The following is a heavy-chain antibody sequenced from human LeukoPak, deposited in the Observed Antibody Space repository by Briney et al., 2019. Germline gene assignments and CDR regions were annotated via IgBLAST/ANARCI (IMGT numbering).Heavy chain of an antibody. CDR1: GFTFSSYG. V-gene: IGHV3-30*02. J-gene: IGHJ4*02. CDR3: ARDPTTSVSSTPLVDY. Sequence: GGSLRLSCAASGFTFSSYGMHWVRQAPGKGLEWVTFIRSDGSNKYHADSVKGRFTISRDNSKNTLYLQMNSLRAEDTAVYYCARDPTTSVSSTPLVDYWGQGTLVTVSS. CDR2: IRSDGSNK. D-gene: IGHD2-2*01.